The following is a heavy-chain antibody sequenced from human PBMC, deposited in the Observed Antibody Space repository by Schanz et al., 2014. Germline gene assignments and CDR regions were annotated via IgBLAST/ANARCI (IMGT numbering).Heavy chain of an antibody. J-gene: IGHJ4*02. CDR1: GFTFRGHA. CDR2: ISGSGGST. D-gene: IGHD1-26*01. V-gene: IGHV3-NL1*01. Sequence: QVQLVESGGGVVQPGTSLRLSCAASGFTFRGHAMHWVRQAPGQGLEWVSGISGSGGSTYYAESVKGRFAISRDNSKDTLYLQMNSLRTEDTAVYYCAGDWASGRYYSDYWGQGTLVTVSS. CDR3: AGDWASGRYYSDY.